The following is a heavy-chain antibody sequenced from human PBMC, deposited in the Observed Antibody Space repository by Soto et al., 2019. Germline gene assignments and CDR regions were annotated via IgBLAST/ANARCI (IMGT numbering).Heavy chain of an antibody. Sequence: VQLVESGGGLVQPGGSLKLSCAASGFTFSGSPMHWVRQASGKGLEWVGRIRSKANNYATSYAASAKGRFTISRDDSNNTAYLQMNSLQTEDTAVYYCTRRIKSYYLDAFDIWGQGTMVTVSS. CDR2: IRSKANNYAT. D-gene: IGHD1-26*01. CDR1: GFTFSGSP. V-gene: IGHV3-73*02. CDR3: TRRIKSYYLDAFDI. J-gene: IGHJ3*02.